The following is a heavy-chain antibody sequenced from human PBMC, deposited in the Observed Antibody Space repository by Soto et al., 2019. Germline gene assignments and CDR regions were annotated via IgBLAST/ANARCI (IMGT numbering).Heavy chain of an antibody. CDR3: ARGGEYEP. CDR1: GYTFTSCY. CDR2: MTPKSGNK. D-gene: IGHD3-10*01. Sequence: ASLKVSCKASGYTFTSCYMQWVRQSTGQGLEWMGWMTPKSGNKGYAQKFQGRVTMTRNTSISTAYMELSSLRSEDTAVYYCARGGEYEPWGQGTLVTVSS. V-gene: IGHV1-8*01. J-gene: IGHJ5*02.